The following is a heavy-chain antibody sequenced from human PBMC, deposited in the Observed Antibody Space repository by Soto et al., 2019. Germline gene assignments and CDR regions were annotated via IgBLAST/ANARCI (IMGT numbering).Heavy chain of an antibody. D-gene: IGHD4-4*01. Sequence: SLRLSCAXSGFTLGSDGMHWVRQAPGXXLEWVGFIWYDGSDKFYADSVKGRFTISRDNSKNTLYLQMNSLRAEDTAVYYCARDRYPNYPPDAFDIWGQGTLVTVS. CDR3: ARDRYPNYPPDAFDI. CDR2: IWYDGSDK. CDR1: GFTLGSDG. V-gene: IGHV3-33*01. J-gene: IGHJ3*02.